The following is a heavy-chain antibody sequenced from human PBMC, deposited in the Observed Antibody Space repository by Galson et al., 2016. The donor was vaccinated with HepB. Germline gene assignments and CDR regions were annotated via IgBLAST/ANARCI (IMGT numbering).Heavy chain of an antibody. V-gene: IGHV3-7*01. CDR2: IKKDGGEI. CDR1: GFSLGNYW. Sequence: SLRLSCAASGFSLGNYWMNWARQAPGKGLEWVANIKKDGGEINYVDSVKGRFTISRDNAKNSLFPQMNTLRVEDTAVYYCTREFDLWGRGTQVTVSS. CDR3: TREFDL. J-gene: IGHJ2*01.